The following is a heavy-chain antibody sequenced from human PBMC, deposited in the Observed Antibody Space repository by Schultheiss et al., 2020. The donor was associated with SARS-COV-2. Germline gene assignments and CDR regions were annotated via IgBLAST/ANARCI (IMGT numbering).Heavy chain of an antibody. Sequence: SQTLSLTCTVSGGSISSYYWSWIRQPPGKGLEWIGYIYYSGSTYYNPSLKSRVTISVDKSKNQFSLKLSSVTAADTAVYYCARSVLVAAFDYWGQGTLVTVSS. V-gene: IGHV4-59*12. CDR3: ARSVLVAAFDY. D-gene: IGHD5-12*01. CDR1: GGSISSYY. J-gene: IGHJ4*02. CDR2: IYYSGST.